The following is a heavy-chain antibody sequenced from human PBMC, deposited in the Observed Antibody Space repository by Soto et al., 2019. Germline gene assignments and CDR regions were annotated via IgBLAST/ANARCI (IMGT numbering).Heavy chain of an antibody. CDR1: GGTFDAYT. Sequence: QVQLVQSGAEVRKPGSSVRVSCKASGGTFDAYTITWVRQAPGQGLEWMGGIIPLFGTANYAQKFQGRVTITADESTTTAHMELGSLRSEDTAVYFCARVGTKAMDVWGQGTTVTISS. V-gene: IGHV1-69*01. CDR3: ARVGTKAMDV. J-gene: IGHJ6*02. CDR2: IIPLFGTA. D-gene: IGHD2-2*01.